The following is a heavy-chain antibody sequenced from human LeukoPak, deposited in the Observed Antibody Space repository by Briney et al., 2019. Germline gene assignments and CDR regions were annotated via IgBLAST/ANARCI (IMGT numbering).Heavy chain of an antibody. CDR3: AKDPNRAWQQLASSPFDY. D-gene: IGHD6-13*01. Sequence: TGGSLRLYCAASGFTIRSYAMSWVRQAQGKGLEWVSAISGSGGSTSYADSVKGRFTISRDNSKNTLYLQMNSLRAEDTAVYYCAKDPNRAWQQLASSPFDYWGQGTLVTVSS. CDR2: ISGSGGST. V-gene: IGHV3-23*01. CDR1: GFTIRSYA. J-gene: IGHJ4*02.